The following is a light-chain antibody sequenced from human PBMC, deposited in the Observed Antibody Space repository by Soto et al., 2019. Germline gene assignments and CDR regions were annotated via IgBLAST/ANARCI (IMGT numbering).Light chain of an antibody. CDR2: LGS. V-gene: IGKV2-28*01. CDR1: QSLLHSNGYNY. CDR3: MQALQTPPWT. J-gene: IGKJ1*01. Sequence: DLVMTQSPLSLPVTPGEPASISCRSSQSLLHSNGYNYLDWYLQKPGQSPQLLIYLGSNRASGVPDRLSGSGSGTEFTLKISRVEVEDVGVYYCMQALQTPPWTFGQGTKLEIK.